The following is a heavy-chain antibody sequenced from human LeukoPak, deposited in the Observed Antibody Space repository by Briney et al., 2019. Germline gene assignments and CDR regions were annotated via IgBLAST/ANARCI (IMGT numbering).Heavy chain of an antibody. D-gene: IGHD2-8*02. V-gene: IGHV3-23*01. Sequence: GGSLRLSCAASGFTFSSYAMSWVRQAPGKGLEWVSAISGSGGSTYYADSVKGRFTIFRDNSKNTLFLLLDSLRAEDTAIYYCATYRQVLLPFESWGQGTLVTVSS. CDR3: ATYRQVLLPFES. CDR2: ISGSGGST. CDR1: GFTFSSYA. J-gene: IGHJ4*02.